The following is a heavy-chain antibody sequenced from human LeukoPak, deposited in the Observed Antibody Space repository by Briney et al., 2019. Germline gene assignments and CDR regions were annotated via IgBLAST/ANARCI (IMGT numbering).Heavy chain of an antibody. CDR3: ASGEHVLRFLEWLLTFDP. CDR1: GGSFSGYD. V-gene: IGHV4-34*01. CDR2: INHSGST. D-gene: IGHD3-3*01. J-gene: IGHJ5*02. Sequence: SETLSLTCAVYGGSFSGYDWSWIRQPPGKGLEWIGEINHSGSTNYNPSLKSRVTISVDTSKNQFSLKLSSVTAADTAVYYRASGEHVLRFLEWLLTFDPWGQGTLVTVSS.